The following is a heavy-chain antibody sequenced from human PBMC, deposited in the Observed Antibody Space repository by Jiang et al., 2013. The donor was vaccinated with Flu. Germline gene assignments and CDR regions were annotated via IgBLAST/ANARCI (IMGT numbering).Heavy chain of an antibody. CDR3: ARVYPGGPSQEYSSGWYWDY. Sequence: LLKPSETLSLTCAVYGGSFSGYYWSWIRQPPGKGLEWIGEINHSGSTNYNPSLKSRVTISVDTSKNQFSLKLSSVTAADTAVYYCARVYPGGPSQEYSSGWYWDYWGQGTLVTVSS. CDR1: GGSFSGYY. J-gene: IGHJ4*02. D-gene: IGHD6-19*01. V-gene: IGHV4-34*01. CDR2: INHSGST.